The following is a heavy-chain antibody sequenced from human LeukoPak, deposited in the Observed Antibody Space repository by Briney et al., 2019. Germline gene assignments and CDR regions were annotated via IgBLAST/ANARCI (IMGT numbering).Heavy chain of an antibody. CDR1: GYTFTSYA. CDR2: INTNTGNP. V-gene: IGHV7-4-1*02. D-gene: IGHD3-22*01. Sequence: ASVKVSCKASGYTFTSYAMNWVRQAPGQGLEWMGWINTNTGNPTYAQGFTGRLVFSLDTSVSTAYLQISSLKAEDTAVYYCARDMDRYDSSGYYYVGFDYWGQGTLVTVSS. CDR3: ARDMDRYDSSGYYYVGFDY. J-gene: IGHJ4*02.